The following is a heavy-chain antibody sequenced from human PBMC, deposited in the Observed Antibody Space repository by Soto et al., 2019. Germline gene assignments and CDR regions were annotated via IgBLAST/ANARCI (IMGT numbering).Heavy chain of an antibody. CDR2: IYYSGST. CDR1: GGSISSYY. V-gene: IGHV4-59*08. D-gene: IGHD3-22*01. Sequence: QVQLQESGPGLVKPSETLSLTCTVSGGSISSYYWSWIRQPPGKGLEWIGYIYYSGSTNYNPSLKSLVTISVGTSKTLFSLKRSSVTAADTAVYYCARHGPTYYYDSSGYYCVSDIWGQGTMVTVSS. J-gene: IGHJ3*02. CDR3: ARHGPTYYYDSSGYYCVSDI.